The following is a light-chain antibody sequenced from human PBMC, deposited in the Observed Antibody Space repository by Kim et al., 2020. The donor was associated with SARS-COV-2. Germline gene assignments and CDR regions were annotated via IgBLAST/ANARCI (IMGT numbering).Light chain of an antibody. CDR3: QQSYGSPLT. J-gene: IGKJ4*01. V-gene: IGKV1-39*01. Sequence: ASVGDRVTITCRASQNISNFLAWYQQKPGKAPNRLIYGASSLQSGVPSRFSGSGSGTDFTLAISSLQPEDFATYYCQQSYGSPLTFGGGTKVDIK. CDR1: QNISNF. CDR2: GAS.